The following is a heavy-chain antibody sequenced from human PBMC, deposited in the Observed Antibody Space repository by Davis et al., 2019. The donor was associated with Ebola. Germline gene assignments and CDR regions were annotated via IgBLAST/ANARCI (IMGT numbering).Heavy chain of an antibody. J-gene: IGHJ4*02. Sequence: MPPETLSLTCAVYGGSFSGYYWSWIRQPPGKGLEWIGDINHSGSTNYNPSLKSRVTISVNTSKNQFSLKLSSVTAADTAVYYCARGRRYSYGPPRYWGQGTLVTVSS. CDR2: INHSGST. CDR3: ARGRRYSYGPPRY. V-gene: IGHV4-34*01. CDR1: GGSFSGYY. D-gene: IGHD5-18*01.